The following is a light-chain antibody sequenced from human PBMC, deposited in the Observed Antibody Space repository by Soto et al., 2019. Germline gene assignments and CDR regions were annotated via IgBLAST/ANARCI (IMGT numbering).Light chain of an antibody. CDR2: EVS. J-gene: IGKJ4*01. V-gene: IGKV3-11*01. Sequence: EIVLTQSPATLSLSPGERATLSCRASQTVSSSLAWYHQKPGQAPRLLIYEVSNRASGIPARFSGSGSGAEFTLTISSLEHGDFALYYCQQHINWPLTFGGGTKV. CDR1: QTVSSS. CDR3: QQHINWPLT.